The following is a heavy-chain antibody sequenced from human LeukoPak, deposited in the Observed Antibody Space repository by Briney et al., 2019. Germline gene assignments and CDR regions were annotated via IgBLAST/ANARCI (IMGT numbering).Heavy chain of an antibody. V-gene: IGHV4-31*03. J-gene: IGHJ6*02. CDR3: ARDGGYYCSGGSCYSGMDV. CDR1: GGSVSSGSYY. D-gene: IGHD2-15*01. CDR2: IYYSGST. Sequence: PSETLSLTCTVSGGSVSSGSYYWSWIRQPPGKGVEWIGYIYYSGSTYYNPSLKSRVTTSVDTSKNQFSLKLSSVTAADTAVYYCARDGGYYCSGGSCYSGMDVWRQGTTVTVSS.